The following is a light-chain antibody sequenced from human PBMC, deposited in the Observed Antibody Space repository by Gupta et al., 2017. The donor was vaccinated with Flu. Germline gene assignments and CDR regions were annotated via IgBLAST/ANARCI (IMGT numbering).Light chain of an antibody. Sequence: DIVMTQSPVSLAVPLCERATLYCKSSQSVLYSFDNKYYLTWYQQKPGKPPKLLIYWASTRESGVPDRFSGSGSGTDFTLTISSLQAEDVAMYYCHQYYAIPYSFGRGTKLEI. CDR1: QSVLYSFDNKYY. CDR3: HQYYAIPYS. J-gene: IGKJ2*03. CDR2: WAS. V-gene: IGKV4-1*01.